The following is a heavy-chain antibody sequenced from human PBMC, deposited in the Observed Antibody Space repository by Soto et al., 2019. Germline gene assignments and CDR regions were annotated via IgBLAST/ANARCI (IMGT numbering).Heavy chain of an antibody. CDR2: IYYSGSI. V-gene: IGHV4-59*01. CDR1: GGSISSYY. J-gene: IGHJ6*02. Sequence: QVQLQESGPGLVKPSETLSLTCTVSGGSISSYYWSWIRQPPGKGLEWIGYIYYSGSINYNPSLKSRVTISVATSKTQFSLKLSSVTAADTAVYYCARDRGYSSSGSQPDYYYYGMDVWGQGTTVTVSS. D-gene: IGHD6-13*01. CDR3: ARDRGYSSSGSQPDYYYYGMDV.